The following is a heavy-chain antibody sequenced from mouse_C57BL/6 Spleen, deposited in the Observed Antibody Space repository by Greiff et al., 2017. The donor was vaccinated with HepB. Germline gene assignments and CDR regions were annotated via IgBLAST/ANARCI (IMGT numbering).Heavy chain of an antibody. V-gene: IGHV1-63*01. CDR3: ARSGVVARYFDV. CDR1: GYTFTNYW. Sequence: VKVVESGAELVRPGTSVKMSCKASGYTFTNYWIGWAKQRPGHGLEWIGDIYPGGGYTNYNEKFKGKATLTADKSSSTAYMQFSSLTSEDSAIYYCARSGVVARYFDVWGTGTTVTVSS. CDR2: IYPGGGYT. J-gene: IGHJ1*03. D-gene: IGHD1-1*01.